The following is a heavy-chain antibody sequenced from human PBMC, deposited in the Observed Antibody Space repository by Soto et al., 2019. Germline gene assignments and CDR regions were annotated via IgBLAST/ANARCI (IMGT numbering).Heavy chain of an antibody. CDR3: AGSGYYHNSGMDV. V-gene: IGHV4-59*12. J-gene: IGHJ6*02. Sequence: PSETLSLTCTVSGASISRYYWSWIRQSPGKGLEWIGYLYNTGSTIYNPSLKSRVTISVDRSKNQFSLKLSSVTAADTAVYYCAGSGYYHNSGMDVWGQGTTVTVSS. CDR1: GASISRYY. CDR2: LYNTGST. D-gene: IGHD3-22*01.